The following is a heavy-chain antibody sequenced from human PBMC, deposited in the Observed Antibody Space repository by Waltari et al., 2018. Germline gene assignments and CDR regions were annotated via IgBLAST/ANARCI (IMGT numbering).Heavy chain of an antibody. V-gene: IGHV3-7*01. CDR2: IKEDGSQR. J-gene: IGHJ4*02. CDR1: GVTFSREG. Sequence: EVQLVESGGGLVQPGGSLRLSCAASGVTFSREGMNWVRQAPGKGLEWVANIKEDGSQRYYVDSVKGRFTISRDNAKNSLYLQMNSLRLEDTALYYCARDHPGSAQVFDFWGQGAQVTVSS. CDR3: ARDHPGSAQVFDF. D-gene: IGHD6-6*01.